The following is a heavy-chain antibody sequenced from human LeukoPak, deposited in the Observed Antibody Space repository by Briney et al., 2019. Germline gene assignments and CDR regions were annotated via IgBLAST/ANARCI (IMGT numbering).Heavy chain of an antibody. CDR1: GYTFTSYY. Sequence: VASVKVSCKASGYTFTSYYIHWVRQAPGQGLEWMGIINPSGGGTSSAQKFQGRVTMTRDTSTSTVYMELSSLRSEDTAVCYCARDSLRDRGPFDMWGQGTRVTVSS. V-gene: IGHV1-46*01. J-gene: IGHJ3*02. D-gene: IGHD1-14*01. CDR3: ARDSLRDRGPFDM. CDR2: INPSGGGT.